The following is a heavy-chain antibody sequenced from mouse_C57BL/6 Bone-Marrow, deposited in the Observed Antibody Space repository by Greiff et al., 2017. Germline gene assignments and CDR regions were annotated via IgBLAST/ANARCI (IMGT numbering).Heavy chain of an antibody. D-gene: IGHD5-1*01. CDR3: ARSSTFFYYFDY. J-gene: IGHJ2*01. V-gene: IGHV1-47*01. CDR2: FHPYNDDT. CDR1: GYTFTTYP. Sequence: VLLVASGAELVKPGASVTMSCKASGYTFTTYPIEWMQQNHGKSLEWIGNFHPYNDDTKYNEKFKGKATLTVEKSSNTVYLELSRLTSDDSAVYYCARSSTFFYYFDYWGQGTTLTVSS.